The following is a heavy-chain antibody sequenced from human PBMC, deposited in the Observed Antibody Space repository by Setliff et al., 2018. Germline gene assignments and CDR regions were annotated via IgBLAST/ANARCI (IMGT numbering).Heavy chain of an antibody. Sequence: GGSLRLSCAASGFTFRGFAMHWVRQAPGKGPEWVGRIRRNADNRVPIYAASVKGRFTISRDDSKNTAYLQMNSLKIEDTAVYYCAGAGGNSDYCDYWGQGTLVTVSS. J-gene: IGHJ4*02. CDR1: GFTFRGFA. V-gene: IGHV3-73*01. D-gene: IGHD2-21*02. CDR2: IRRNADNRVP. CDR3: AGAGGNSDYCDY.